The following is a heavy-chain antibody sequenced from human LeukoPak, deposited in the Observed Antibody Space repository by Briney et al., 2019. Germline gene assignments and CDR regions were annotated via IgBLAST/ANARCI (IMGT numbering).Heavy chain of an antibody. CDR2: IYYSGST. D-gene: IGHD2-15*01. Sequence: SETLSLTCAGYGGSFSGYYWGWIRQPPGNGLEWFVSIYYSGSTYYNPSLKSGVTISVETSKNHFSLKLSSVTDADTAVYYCARHVCSGGSCLNTHYYHYYGMDVWGQGTTVTASS. J-gene: IGHJ6*02. V-gene: IGHV4-39*01. CDR3: ARHVCSGGSCLNTHYYHYYGMDV. CDR1: GGSFSGYY.